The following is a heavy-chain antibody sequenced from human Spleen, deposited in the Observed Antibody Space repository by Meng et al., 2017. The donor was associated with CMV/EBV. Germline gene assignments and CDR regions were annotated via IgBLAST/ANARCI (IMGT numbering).Heavy chain of an antibody. Sequence: GSLRLSCAVYGGSFSGYYWSWIRQPPGKGLEWIGYIYYSGIIYYNPSLESRVTISVDPSKNQFSLKLTSVTTADTAAYYCARVGATTSHYYFYGLDVWGQGTTVTVSS. D-gene: IGHD1-26*01. CDR3: ARVGATTSHYYFYGLDV. CDR2: IYYSGII. J-gene: IGHJ6*02. CDR1: GGSFSGYY. V-gene: IGHV4-59*01.